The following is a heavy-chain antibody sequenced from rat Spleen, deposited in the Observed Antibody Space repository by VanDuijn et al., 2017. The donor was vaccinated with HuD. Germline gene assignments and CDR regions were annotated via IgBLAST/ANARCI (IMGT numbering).Heavy chain of an antibody. Sequence: EVQLVESGGGLVQPGRSLKLSCAASGFTFSNYGMHWIRQAPTKGLEWVASISPSGGSTYYRDSVKGRFTISRDNAKSTLYLQMDSLRSEDTATYYCATEEDYGYTYVDFDYWGQGVMVTVSS. CDR1: GFTFSNYG. D-gene: IGHD1-9*01. CDR2: ISPSGGST. J-gene: IGHJ2*01. CDR3: ATEEDYGYTYVDFDY. V-gene: IGHV5-19*01.